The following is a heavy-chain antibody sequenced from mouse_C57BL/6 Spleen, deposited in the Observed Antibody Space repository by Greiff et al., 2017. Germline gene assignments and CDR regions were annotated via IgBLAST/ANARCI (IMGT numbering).Heavy chain of an antibody. CDR1: GYTFTDYY. V-gene: IGHV1-76*01. Sequence: LQESGAELVRPGASVKLSCKASGYTFTDYYINWVKQRPGQGLEWIARIYPGSGNTYYNEKFKGKATLTAEKSSSTAYRQLSSLTSEDSAVYFCARGYGSSYAMDYWGQGTSVTVSS. CDR2: IYPGSGNT. J-gene: IGHJ4*01. CDR3: ARGYGSSYAMDY. D-gene: IGHD1-1*01.